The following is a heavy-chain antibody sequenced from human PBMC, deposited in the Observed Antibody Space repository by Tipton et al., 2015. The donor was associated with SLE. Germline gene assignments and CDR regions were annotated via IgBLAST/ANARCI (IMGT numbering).Heavy chain of an antibody. Sequence: QVQLVQSGAEVKKPGASVKVSCKASGYGFTNYGISWVRQATGQGLEWLGWVNPSNGNTGYARKFQGRVTMSRNTFTSTAYMELRSLRSDDTAVYYCARSGDWNYYYYMDVWGKGTTVTVSS. CDR2: VNPSNGNT. V-gene: IGHV1-8*02. CDR3: ARSGDWNYYYYMDV. J-gene: IGHJ6*03. CDR1: GYGFTNYG. D-gene: IGHD3/OR15-3a*01.